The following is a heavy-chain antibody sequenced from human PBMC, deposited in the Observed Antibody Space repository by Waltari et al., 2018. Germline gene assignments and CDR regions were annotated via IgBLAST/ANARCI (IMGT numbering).Heavy chain of an antibody. CDR1: GYSISSGYY. D-gene: IGHD3-22*01. J-gene: IGHJ4*02. CDR3: AREGVYDSSGFGGY. V-gene: IGHV4-38-2*02. CDR2: IYHSGST. Sequence: QVQLQESGPGLVKPSETLSLTCAVSGYSISSGYYWGWIRQPPGKGLDWIGSIYHSGSTYYNPSLKSRVTISVDTSKNQFSLKLSSVTAADTAVYYCAREGVYDSSGFGGYWGQGTLVTVSS.